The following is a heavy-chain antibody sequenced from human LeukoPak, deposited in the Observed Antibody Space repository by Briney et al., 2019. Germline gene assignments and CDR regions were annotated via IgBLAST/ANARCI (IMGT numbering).Heavy chain of an antibody. CDR3: ARDGVTIFGVDQSNWFDP. J-gene: IGHJ5*02. CDR1: GFTFSSYG. V-gene: IGHV3-30*02. CDR2: IRYDGSNK. Sequence: GGSLRLSCAASGFTFSSYGMHWVRQAPGKGLEWVAFIRYDGSNKYYADSVKGRFTISRDKSKNTLYLQMNSLRAEDTAVYYCARDGVTIFGVDQSNWFDPWGQGTLVTVSS. D-gene: IGHD3-3*01.